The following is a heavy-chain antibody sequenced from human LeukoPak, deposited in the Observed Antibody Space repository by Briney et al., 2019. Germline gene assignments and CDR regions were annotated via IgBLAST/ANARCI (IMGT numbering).Heavy chain of an antibody. CDR1: GGSFSGYY. Sequence: SETLSLTCAVYGGSFSGYYWSWIRQPPGKGLEWIGEINHSGSTNYNPSLKSRVTISVDTSKNQFSLKLSSVTAADTTVYYCARGDYYYYYYMDVWGKGTTVTISS. J-gene: IGHJ6*03. CDR3: ARGDYYYYYYMDV. V-gene: IGHV4-34*01. CDR2: INHSGST.